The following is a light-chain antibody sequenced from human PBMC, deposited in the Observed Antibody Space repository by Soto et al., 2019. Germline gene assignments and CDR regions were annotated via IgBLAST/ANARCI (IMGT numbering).Light chain of an antibody. V-gene: IGKV1-39*01. CDR1: QSISSS. CDR2: GVS. J-gene: IGKJ5*01. Sequence: EIPMTQSPSSLSSSVGDKVTLPFRASQSISSSLNWYQQKSGKAPNLLIYGVSRLQGGVPSRFSGSGSGTDFTLSISSLQPEDFATYYCQQSYTAPSITFGQGTRLEIK. CDR3: QQSYTAPSIT.